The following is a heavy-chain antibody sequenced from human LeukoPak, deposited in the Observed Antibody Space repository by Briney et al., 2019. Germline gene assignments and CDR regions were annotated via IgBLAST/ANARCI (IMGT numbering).Heavy chain of an antibody. CDR2: MNPNSGNT. V-gene: IGHV1-8*01. Sequence: VASVKVSFKASGYTFTIYDINWVRQATGQGQEWMGWMNPNSGNTGYAQKFQGRVTITRNTSISTAYMELSSLRSEDTAVYYCARGYSGYPWTPNFYYYYYYMDVWGKGTTVTISS. J-gene: IGHJ6*03. D-gene: IGHD5-12*01. CDR1: GYTFTIYD. CDR3: ARGYSGYPWTPNFYYYYYYMDV.